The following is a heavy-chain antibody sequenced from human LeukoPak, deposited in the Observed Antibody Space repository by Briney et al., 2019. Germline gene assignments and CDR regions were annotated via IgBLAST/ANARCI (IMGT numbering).Heavy chain of an antibody. CDR2: INHSGST. CDR3: ARVGDYGDYGEGY. D-gene: IGHD4-17*01. Sequence: SWTLSLTCAVYGGSFSCYYWSWIRQPPGKGVEWIGEINHSGSTNYNPSLKSRVTISVDTSKNQFSLKLSSVTAAGTAVYYCARVGDYGDYGEGYWGEGTLVTVST. J-gene: IGHJ4*02. CDR1: GGSFSCYY. V-gene: IGHV4-34*01.